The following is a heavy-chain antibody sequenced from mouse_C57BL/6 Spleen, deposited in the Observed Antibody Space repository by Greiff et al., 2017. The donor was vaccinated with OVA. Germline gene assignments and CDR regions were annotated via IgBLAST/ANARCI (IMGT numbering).Heavy chain of an antibody. J-gene: IGHJ4*01. V-gene: IGHV2-5*01. CDR2: IWRGGST. Sequence: VQRVESGPGLVQPSQSLSITCTVSGFSLTSYGVHWVRQSPGKGLEWLGVIWRGGSTDYNAAFMSRLSITKDNSKSQVFFKMNSLQADDTAIYYCAKVDITTGHGAGDYAMDYWGQGTSVTVSS. CDR3: AKVDITTGHGAGDYAMDY. D-gene: IGHD1-1*01. CDR1: GFSLTSYG.